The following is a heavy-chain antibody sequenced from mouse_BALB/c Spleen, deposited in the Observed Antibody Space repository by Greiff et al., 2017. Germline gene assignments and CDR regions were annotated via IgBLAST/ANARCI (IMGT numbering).Heavy chain of an antibody. V-gene: IGHV5-17*02. Sequence: EVQLVESGGGLVQPGGSRKLSCAASGFTFSSFGMHWVRQAPEKGLEWVAYISSGSSTIYYADTVKGRFTISRDNPKNTLFLQMTSLRSEDTAMYYCASAGGTTYYAMDYWGQGTSVTVSS. D-gene: IGHD2-12*01. J-gene: IGHJ4*01. CDR3: ASAGGTTYYAMDY. CDR1: GFTFSSFG. CDR2: ISSGSSTI.